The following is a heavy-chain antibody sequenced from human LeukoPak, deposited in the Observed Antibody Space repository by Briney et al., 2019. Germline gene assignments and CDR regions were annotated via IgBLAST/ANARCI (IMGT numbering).Heavy chain of an antibody. CDR3: AKDLGGYYYDSSGYFPDAFDI. CDR2: IYSGGST. CDR1: GFTVSSNY. D-gene: IGHD3-22*01. J-gene: IGHJ3*02. V-gene: IGHV3-53*01. Sequence: GGSLRLSCAASGFTVSSNYMSWVRQAPGKGLEWVSVIYSGGSTYYADSVKGRFTISRDNSKNTLYLQMNSLRAEDTAVYYCAKDLGGYYYDSSGYFPDAFDIWGQGTMVTVSS.